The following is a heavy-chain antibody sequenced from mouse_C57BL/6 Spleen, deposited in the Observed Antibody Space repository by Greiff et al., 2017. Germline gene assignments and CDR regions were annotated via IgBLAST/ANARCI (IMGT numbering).Heavy chain of an antibody. CDR2: IDPETGGT. D-gene: IGHD1-1*01. V-gene: IGHV1-15*01. CDR3: TRSRDYGSSPYYFDY. CDR1: GYTFTDYE. Sequence: QVQLQQSGAELVRPGASVTLSCKASGYTFTDYEMHWVKQTPVHGLEWIGAIDPETGGTAYNQKFKGQAILTADKSSSTAYMELRSLTSEDSAVYYCTRSRDYGSSPYYFDYWGQGTTLTVSS. J-gene: IGHJ2*01.